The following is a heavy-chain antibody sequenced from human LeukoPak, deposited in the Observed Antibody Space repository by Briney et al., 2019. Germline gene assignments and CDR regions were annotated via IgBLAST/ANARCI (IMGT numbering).Heavy chain of an antibody. J-gene: IGHJ4*02. Sequence: SETLSLTCTVSGDSISSYYWSWIRQPPGKGLEWIGYIYTSGGTNYIPSLKGRVTITIDTSKNQFSLKLSSVTAADSAVYYCARLTRLSTSPDRYYLDYWGQGTLVTVSS. V-gene: IGHV4-4*09. CDR3: ARLTRLSTSPDRYYLDY. D-gene: IGHD6-6*01. CDR2: IYTSGGT. CDR1: GDSISSYY.